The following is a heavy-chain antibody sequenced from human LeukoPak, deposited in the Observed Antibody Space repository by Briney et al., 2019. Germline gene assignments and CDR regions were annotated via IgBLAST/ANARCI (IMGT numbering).Heavy chain of an antibody. V-gene: IGHV3-43D*03. J-gene: IGHJ4*02. CDR1: GFTFDDYA. CDR2: ISWDGGST. CDR3: AKDVSNYGSYYGH. D-gene: IGHD1-26*01. Sequence: GGSLRLSCAASGFTFDDYAMHWVRQAPGKGLEWVSLISWDGGSTYYADSVKGRFTISRDNSKNSLYLQMNSLRAEDTALYYCAKDVSNYGSYYGHWGQGTLVTVPS.